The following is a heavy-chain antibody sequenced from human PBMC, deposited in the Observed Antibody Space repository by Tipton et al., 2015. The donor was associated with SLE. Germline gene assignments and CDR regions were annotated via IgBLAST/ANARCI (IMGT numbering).Heavy chain of an antibody. J-gene: IGHJ2*01. V-gene: IGHV1-69*01. CDR2: IIPIFGTA. CDR3: ARDAPGGYGGNSYWYFDL. D-gene: IGHD4-23*01. Sequence: QLVQSGAEVKKPGSSVKVSCKASGGTFSSYAISWVRQAPGQGLEWMGGIIPIFGTANYAQKFQGRVTITADESTSTAYMELSSLRSEDTAVYYCARDAPGGYGGNSYWYFDLWGRGTLVTVSS. CDR1: GGTFSSYA.